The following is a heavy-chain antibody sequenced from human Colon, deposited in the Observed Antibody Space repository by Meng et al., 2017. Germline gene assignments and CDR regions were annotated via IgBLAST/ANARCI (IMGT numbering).Heavy chain of an antibody. Sequence: PRSEPGPGLGRPSVSLSPPCAVAGPSDRGPDPPWGWVRPPPGKGLVGNGYSRIDYENTNYHPSLKSRVNVSLDTSKTQFSLNVRSVTAADTAGYYCARDYWGSLDFWGQGILVTVSS. D-gene: IGHD3-16*01. CDR2: SRIDYENT. J-gene: IGHJ4*02. CDR3: ARDYWGSLDF. CDR1: GPSDRGPDPP. V-gene: IGHV4-61*08.